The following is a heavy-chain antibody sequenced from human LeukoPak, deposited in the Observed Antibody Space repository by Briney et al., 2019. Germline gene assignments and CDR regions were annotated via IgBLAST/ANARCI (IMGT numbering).Heavy chain of an antibody. D-gene: IGHD4-11*01. V-gene: IGHV4-4*07. Sequence: SETLSLTCTVSGGSISSYYWSWIRQPAGKGLEWIGRIYTSGSTNYNPSLKSRVTMSVDTSKNQFSLKLSSVTAADTAVYYCARVFMTTVPGAWFDPWGQGTLVTVSS. CDR3: ARVFMTTVPGAWFDP. CDR2: IYTSGST. J-gene: IGHJ5*02. CDR1: GGSISSYY.